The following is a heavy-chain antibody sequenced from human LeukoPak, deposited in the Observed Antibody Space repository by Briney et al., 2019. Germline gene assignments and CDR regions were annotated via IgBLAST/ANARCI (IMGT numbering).Heavy chain of an antibody. CDR1: GGSFSGYY. D-gene: IGHD4-11*01. CDR2: INHSGST. J-gene: IGHJ6*02. V-gene: IGHV4-34*01. Sequence: SETLSLTCAVYGGSFSGYYWSWIRQPPGKGLEWIGEINHSGSTNYNPSLKSRVTISVDESGNQFSLKLSSVTAADTAVYYCATDYSNFYGMDVWGQGTTVTVSS. CDR3: ATDYSNFYGMDV.